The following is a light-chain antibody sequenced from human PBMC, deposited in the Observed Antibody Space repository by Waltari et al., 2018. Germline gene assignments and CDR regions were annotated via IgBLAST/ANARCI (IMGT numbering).Light chain of an antibody. CDR1: QNVNTN. J-gene: IGKJ5*01. V-gene: IGKV3-15*01. Sequence: EILLTQSPATLSGSPGERATLSCRASQNVNTNVAWYQQKPGQAPRLLIYGASTRHTGIPDRFTGSGSGTDFTLTIDTLQSEDFAVYYCQQYNKWPPISFGQGTRLEIK. CDR2: GAS. CDR3: QQYNKWPPIS.